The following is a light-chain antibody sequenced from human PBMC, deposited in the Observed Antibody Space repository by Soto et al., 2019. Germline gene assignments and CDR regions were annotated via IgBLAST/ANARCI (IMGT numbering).Light chain of an antibody. CDR3: SSYAGSNNLV. J-gene: IGLJ3*02. Sequence: QSVLTQPPSASGSPGQSVTISCTGTSSDVGGYNYVSWYQQHPGKAPKLMIYEVSKRPSGVPDRFSGSKSGNTASLTVSGLQAEDEADYYRSSYAGSNNLVFGGGTKLTVL. CDR2: EVS. V-gene: IGLV2-8*01. CDR1: SSDVGGYNY.